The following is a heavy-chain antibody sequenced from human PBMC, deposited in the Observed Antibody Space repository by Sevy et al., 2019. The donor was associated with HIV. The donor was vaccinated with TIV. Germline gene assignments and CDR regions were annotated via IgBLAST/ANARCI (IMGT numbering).Heavy chain of an antibody. J-gene: IGHJ4*02. Sequence: SETLSLTCTVSGGSISSTTYYWGWIRQPPGKGLEWIGSIYNSGSTNSNPSLRSRLTISVDTSKNQFSLRLNSVTAADTAVYHCVRHAFIGDNTRPRLVDYRGLGTLVTVSS. D-gene: IGHD3-10*01. CDR3: VRHAFIGDNTRPRLVDY. V-gene: IGHV4-39*01. CDR1: GGSISSTTYY. CDR2: IYNSGST.